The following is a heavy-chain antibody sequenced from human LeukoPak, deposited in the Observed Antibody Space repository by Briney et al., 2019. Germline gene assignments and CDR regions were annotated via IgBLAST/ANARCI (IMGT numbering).Heavy chain of an antibody. J-gene: IGHJ3*02. CDR2: ISSSSSYI. CDR3: ARDPGIIAAAFDI. D-gene: IGHD6-13*01. CDR1: GFTFSSYS. V-gene: IGHV3-21*01. Sequence: GGSLRLSCAASGFTFSSYSMNWVRQAPGKRLEWVSSISSSSSYIYYADSAKGRFTISRDNAKNSLYLQMNSLRAEDTAVYYCARDPGIIAAAFDIWGQGTMVTVSS.